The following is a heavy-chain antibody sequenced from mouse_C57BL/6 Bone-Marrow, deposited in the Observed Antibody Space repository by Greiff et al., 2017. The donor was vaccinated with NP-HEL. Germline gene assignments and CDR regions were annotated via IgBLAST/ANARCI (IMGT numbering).Heavy chain of an antibody. V-gene: IGHV1-50*01. D-gene: IGHD2-4*01. CDR2: IDPSDSYT. CDR1: FSPFPLSF. J-gene: IGHJ4*01. Sequence: QVQLQQPGAELVKPGSSVQLSFTCSFSPFPLSFLPFFPHIPLQGLEWIGEIDPSDSYTNYNQKFKGKATLTVDTSSSTAYMQLSSLTSEDSAVYYCARDDYDEVYYAMDYWGQGTSVTVSS. CDR3: ARDDYDEVYYAMDY.